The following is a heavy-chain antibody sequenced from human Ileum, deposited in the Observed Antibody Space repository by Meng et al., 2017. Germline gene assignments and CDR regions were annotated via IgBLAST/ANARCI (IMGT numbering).Heavy chain of an antibody. CDR2: IHYTGST. D-gene: IGHD2-2*01. Sequence: QVQLQESGPGLVKVSQTLSLTCTVSGGSIGSAAYYWTWIRQHPAKGLEWIGYIHYTGSTSYNPSLESRTPTSIDTSNNQFSLKVTSVTAADTAVYYCARGVSAAGLFDNWGPGTLVTVSS. CDR1: GGSIGSAAYY. J-gene: IGHJ4*02. CDR3: ARGVSAAGLFDN. V-gene: IGHV4-31*03.